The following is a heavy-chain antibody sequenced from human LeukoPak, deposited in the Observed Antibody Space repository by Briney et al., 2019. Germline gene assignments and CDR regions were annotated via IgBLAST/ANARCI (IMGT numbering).Heavy chain of an antibody. CDR1: GYSFTSYW. CDR3: AKSGSGPFGYYYMDV. V-gene: IGHV5-51*01. CDR2: ICPGDSDT. D-gene: IGHD3-10*01. Sequence: GVPLQISCQGSGYSFTSYWIGWVGQIPGKRLEWMGVICPGDSDTRYSPSFQGQVTISADKSISTAYLQWSSLKASDTAMYYCAKSGSGPFGYYYMDVWGKGTTVTVSS. J-gene: IGHJ6*03.